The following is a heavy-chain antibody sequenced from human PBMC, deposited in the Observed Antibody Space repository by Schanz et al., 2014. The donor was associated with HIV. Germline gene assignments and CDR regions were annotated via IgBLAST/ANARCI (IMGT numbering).Heavy chain of an antibody. CDR3: ARDFTMLTCPDY. CDR2: INPTNGDT. CDR1: GYTFMDYY. Sequence: QVQLVQSGPEVRKPGASVKVSCKASGYTFMDYYIHWVRQAPGQGLEWMGWINPTNGDTNYTQNFQGRVTMTRDTAIKTGYMELRRLKSDDTAVYYCARDFTMLTCPDYWGQGTLVAVSS. J-gene: IGHJ4*02. D-gene: IGHD3-9*01. V-gene: IGHV1-2*02.